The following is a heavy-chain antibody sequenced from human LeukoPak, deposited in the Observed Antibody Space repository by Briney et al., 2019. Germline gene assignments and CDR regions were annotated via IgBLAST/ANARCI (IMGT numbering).Heavy chain of an antibody. Sequence: TSETLSLTCAVYGGSFSVYYWSWIRQPPGKGLEWIGEINHSGSTNYNPSLKSRVTISVDTSKNQFSLKLSSVTAADTAVYYCARGWGGYSYVYYYYYGMDVWGQGTTVTVSS. D-gene: IGHD5-18*01. CDR2: INHSGST. CDR3: ARGWGGYSYVYYYYYGMDV. J-gene: IGHJ6*02. V-gene: IGHV4-34*01. CDR1: GGSFSVYY.